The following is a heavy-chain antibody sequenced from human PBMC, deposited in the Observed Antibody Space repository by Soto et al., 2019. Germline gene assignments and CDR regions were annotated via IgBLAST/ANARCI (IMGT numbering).Heavy chain of an antibody. CDR2: IFASGST. CDR1: GGSINDYY. V-gene: IGHV4-4*07. J-gene: IGHJ5*02. CDR3: ARHVSLGYCTATSCDLLSWFDA. Sequence: SETLSLTCTVSGGSINDYYWSWIRQSAGKGLEWIGRIFASGSTNYNPSLKSRVTMSVDTSKNQFSLKLKSVTAADTAVYYCARHVSLGYCTATSCDLLSWFDAWGQGTLVTVSS. D-gene: IGHD2-2*01.